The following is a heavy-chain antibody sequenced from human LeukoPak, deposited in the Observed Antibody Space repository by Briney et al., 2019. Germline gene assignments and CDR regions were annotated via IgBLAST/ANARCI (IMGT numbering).Heavy chain of an antibody. Sequence: VASVKVSCKASGYTFSDNYIHWVRQAPGQGLEWMGWINPHSGGTNYGENFQGRVTLTRDTSISTAYMDLSSLISDDTAVYYCAREFMRVTAFDIWGQATMVTVSS. CDR2: INPHSGGT. D-gene: IGHD2-21*02. CDR3: AREFMRVTAFDI. CDR1: GYTFSDNY. V-gene: IGHV1-2*02. J-gene: IGHJ3*02.